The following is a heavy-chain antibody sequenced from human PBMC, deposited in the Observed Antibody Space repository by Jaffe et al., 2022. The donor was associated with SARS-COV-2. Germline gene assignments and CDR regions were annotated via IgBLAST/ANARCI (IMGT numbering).Heavy chain of an antibody. CDR1: GFTFSSYW. V-gene: IGHV3-7*01. CDR3: ARDGVPLRGHYYYGMDV. Sequence: EVQLVESGGGLVQPGGSLRLSCAASGFTFSSYWMSWVRQAPGKGLEWVANIKQDGSEKYYVDSVKGRFTISRDNAKNSLYLQMNSLRAEDTAVYYCARDGVPLRGHYYYGMDVWGQGTTVTVSS. CDR2: IKQDGSEK. D-gene: IGHD4-17*01. J-gene: IGHJ6*02.